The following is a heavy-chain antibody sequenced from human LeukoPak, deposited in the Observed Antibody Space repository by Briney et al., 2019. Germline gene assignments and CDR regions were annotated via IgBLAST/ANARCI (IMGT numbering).Heavy chain of an antibody. V-gene: IGHV4-59*08. Sequence: PSETLSLTCTVSGGSISRYYWSWIRQPPGKGLEWIGYIYYSGSTNYNPSLKSRVTISVDTSKNQFSLKLSSVTAADTAVYYCARHCSRHSCYSGLDYWGQGTLVTVSS. D-gene: IGHD2-15*01. CDR1: GGSISRYY. CDR2: IYYSGST. CDR3: ARHCSRHSCYSGLDY. J-gene: IGHJ4*02.